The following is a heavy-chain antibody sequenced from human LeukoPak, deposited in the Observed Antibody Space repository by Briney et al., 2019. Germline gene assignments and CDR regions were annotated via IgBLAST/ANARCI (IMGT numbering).Heavy chain of an antibody. Sequence: PSETLSLTCTTSGVSISRFYWSWVRQPPGKGLEWVGNIYSGVPTYFNPSLNSRAIISVDTSKNQFSLNLTSVTAADTAMYYCVQTTGWPGFDYWGQGILGTVSS. CDR1: GVSISRFY. V-gene: IGHV4-4*09. CDR3: VQTTGWPGFDY. D-gene: IGHD1-1*01. J-gene: IGHJ4*02. CDR2: IYSGVPT.